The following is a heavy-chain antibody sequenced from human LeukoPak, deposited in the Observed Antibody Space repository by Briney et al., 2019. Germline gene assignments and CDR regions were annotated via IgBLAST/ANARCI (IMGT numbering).Heavy chain of an antibody. CDR1: GYTFTSYY. CDR2: IIPIFGTA. D-gene: IGHD3-16*02. Sequence: ASVKVSCKASGYTFTSYYMHWVRQAPGQGLEWMGGIIPIFGTANYAQKFQGRVTITADESTSTAYMELSSLRPEDTAVYYCASHHYDYVWGSYPFVHWGQGTLVTVSS. J-gene: IGHJ4*02. V-gene: IGHV1-69*13. CDR3: ASHHYDYVWGSYPFVH.